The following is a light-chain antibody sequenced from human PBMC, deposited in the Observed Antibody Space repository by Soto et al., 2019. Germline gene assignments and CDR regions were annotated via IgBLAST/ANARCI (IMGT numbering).Light chain of an antibody. CDR2: DAS. CDR1: QSVKTF. V-gene: IGKV3-11*01. Sequence: EIVMTQSPATLSLSPWEGATLSCRASQSVKTFLVWYQQRPGQAPRLLIHDASHRAASIPARLSGGGFGADSITIISSLEHEDAAVYYGQQRSNWPPITFGQGTRLEI. CDR3: QQRSNWPPIT. J-gene: IGKJ5*01.